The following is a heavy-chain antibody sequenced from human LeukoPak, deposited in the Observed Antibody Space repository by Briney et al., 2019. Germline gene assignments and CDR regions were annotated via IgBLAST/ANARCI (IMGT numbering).Heavy chain of an antibody. J-gene: IGHJ4*02. CDR1: GYSISSGYY. CDR2: IYHSGST. D-gene: IGHD6-19*01. CDR3: ARDDPGYSSGWYNLDY. Sequence: PSETLSLTCTVSGYSISSGYYWGWIRQPPGKGLEWIGSIYHSGSTYYNPSLKSRVTISVGTSKNQFSLKLSSVTAADTAVYYCARDDPGYSSGWYNLDYWGQGTLVTVSS. V-gene: IGHV4-38-2*02.